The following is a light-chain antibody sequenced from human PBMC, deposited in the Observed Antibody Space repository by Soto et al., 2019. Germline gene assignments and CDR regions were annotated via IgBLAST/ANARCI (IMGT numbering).Light chain of an antibody. V-gene: IGLV2-23*01. J-gene: IGLJ3*02. CDR1: SSDVGIYNL. CDR2: EGS. CDR3: CSYAGSSTLV. Sequence: QSALTQPASVSGSPGQSITISCTGTSSDVGIYNLVSWYQQHPGKAPKLMIYEGSKRPSGGSNRFSGSKSGNAASLTISGHQAEDEADYFCCSYAGSSTLVCGGGTKLTV.